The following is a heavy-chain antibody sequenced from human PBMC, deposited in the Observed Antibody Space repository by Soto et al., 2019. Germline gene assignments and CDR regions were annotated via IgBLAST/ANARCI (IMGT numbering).Heavy chain of an antibody. CDR3: TRGGRDLDF. CDR1: GFDFPGFG. Sequence: VQVVESGGTLVQPGGSLRLSCEVSGFDFPGFGMNWVRQAPGKGLEWVANINHGGSETNFLDSVKGRFTISRDNAKSTLYLQMNSLRVEDTAVYYCTRGGRDLDFWGQGTVVIVSS. D-gene: IGHD2-21*02. J-gene: IGHJ4*02. V-gene: IGHV3-7*04. CDR2: INHGGSET.